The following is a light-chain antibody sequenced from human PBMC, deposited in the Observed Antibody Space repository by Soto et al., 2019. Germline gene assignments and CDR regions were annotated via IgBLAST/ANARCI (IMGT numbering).Light chain of an antibody. Sequence: GMTHSPATLSVYTRERATLSCRASQSISTNLAWYQQKPGQAPRLLIHGASTRATGIPARFSGTGSGTEFTLTISSLQSEDFAVYYCQQYNNWPRTFGQGTKVDIK. CDR3: QQYNNWPRT. V-gene: IGKV3-15*01. J-gene: IGKJ1*01. CDR1: QSISTN. CDR2: GAS.